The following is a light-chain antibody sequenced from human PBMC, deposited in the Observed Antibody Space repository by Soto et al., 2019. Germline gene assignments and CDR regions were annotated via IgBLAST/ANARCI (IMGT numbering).Light chain of an antibody. CDR3: QHYGISPWGFT. J-gene: IGKJ3*01. CDR2: RSI. Sequence: EIVLTQSPGTLSLSPGERATLSCRPSQRISTGSLAWYQQKPGQAPRLLVFRSITRATGIPDRFSGSESGPDFTLTITRLEPEDSAVYYCQHYGISPWGFTFGPGTKVEIK. V-gene: IGKV3-20*01. CDR1: QRISTGS.